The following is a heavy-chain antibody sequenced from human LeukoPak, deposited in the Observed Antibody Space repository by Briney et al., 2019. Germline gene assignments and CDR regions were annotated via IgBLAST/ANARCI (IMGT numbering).Heavy chain of an antibody. Sequence: PSETLSLTCTVSGGSISSYYWSWIRQPPGKGLEWIGYIYYSGSTNYNPSLKSRVTISVDTSKNQFSLKLSSVTAADTAVYYRARAVADAFDIWGQGTMVTVSS. CDR2: IYYSGST. CDR1: GGSISSYY. D-gene: IGHD6-19*01. V-gene: IGHV4-59*08. J-gene: IGHJ3*02. CDR3: ARAVADAFDI.